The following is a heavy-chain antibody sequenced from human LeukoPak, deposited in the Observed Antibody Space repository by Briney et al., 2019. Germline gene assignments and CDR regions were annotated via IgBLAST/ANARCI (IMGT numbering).Heavy chain of an antibody. D-gene: IGHD3-9*01. J-gene: IGHJ4*02. CDR3: ARTTSLTGSGYDY. CDR2: MNPYSGDR. CDR1: GYTFTSYH. Sequence: ASVKVSCKTSGYTFTSYHINWVRQATGQGLEWMGWMNPYSGDRGYAQNFQGRVSITSDASIGTAYMELSSLRSDDTAVYFCARTTSLTGSGYDYWGQGTLVTVSS. V-gene: IGHV1-8*03.